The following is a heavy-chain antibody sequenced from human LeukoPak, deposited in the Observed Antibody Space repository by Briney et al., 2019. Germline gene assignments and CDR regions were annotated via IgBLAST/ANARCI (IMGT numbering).Heavy chain of an antibody. CDR1: GGSFSDYY. CDR2: INHSGTT. J-gene: IGHJ4*02. CDR3: ARQTAKNVDTARFDY. Sequence: SETLSLTCAVYGGSFSDYYWSWIRQPPGKGLEWIGEINHSGTTNYNPSLKSRVTISVDTSKNQFSLRLSSVTAADTAVYYCARQTAKNVDTARFDYWGQGTLVTVSS. D-gene: IGHD5-18*01. V-gene: IGHV4-34*01.